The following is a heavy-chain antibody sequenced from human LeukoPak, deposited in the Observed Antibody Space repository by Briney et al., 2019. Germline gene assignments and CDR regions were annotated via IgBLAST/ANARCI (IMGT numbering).Heavy chain of an antibody. CDR1: GGSISSYY. V-gene: IGHV4-59*01. Sequence: SETLSLTCTVSGGSISSYYWSWIRQPPGKGLEWIGYIYYSGSTNYNPSLKSRVTISVDTSKNQFSLGLSSVTAADTAVYYCARTGYSSSWYWFDPWGQGTLVTVSS. D-gene: IGHD6-13*01. J-gene: IGHJ5*02. CDR3: ARTGYSSSWYWFDP. CDR2: IYYSGST.